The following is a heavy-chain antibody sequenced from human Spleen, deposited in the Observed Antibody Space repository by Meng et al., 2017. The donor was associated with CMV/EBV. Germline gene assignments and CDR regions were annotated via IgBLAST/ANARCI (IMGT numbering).Heavy chain of an antibody. J-gene: IGHJ6*02. D-gene: IGHD3-3*01. CDR3: AGYDFWSGYNQANAMDV. V-gene: IGHV3-7*01. CDR2: IKLDGSER. CDR1: GFTFSTYW. Sequence: GESLKISCAASGFTFSTYWMSWVRQAPGKGLEWVANIKLDGSERYYVDSVKGRFTISRDNARNSLYLQMSSLRAEDTAVYYCAGYDFWSGYNQANAMDVWGQGTTVTVSS.